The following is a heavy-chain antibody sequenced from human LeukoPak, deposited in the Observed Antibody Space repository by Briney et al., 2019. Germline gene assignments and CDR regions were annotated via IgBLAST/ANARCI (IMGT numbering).Heavy chain of an antibody. CDR2: ISSSSSYI. CDR1: GFTFSSYS. J-gene: IGHJ6*02. V-gene: IGHV3-21*01. D-gene: IGHD6-25*01. CDR3: ARESAAGYGMDV. Sequence: GGSLRLSCAASGFTFSSYSMNWVRQAPGEGLEWVSSISSSSSYIYYADSVKGRFTISRDNAKNSLYLQMNSLRAEDTAVYYCARESAAGYGMDVWGQGTTVTVSS.